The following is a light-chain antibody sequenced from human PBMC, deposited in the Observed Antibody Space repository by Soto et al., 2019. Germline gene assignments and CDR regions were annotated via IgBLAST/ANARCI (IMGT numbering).Light chain of an antibody. V-gene: IGKV3-20*01. J-gene: IGKJ4*01. CDR2: GAS. CDR1: QSVINTN. Sequence: EIVLTQSPGTLSLSPGERATLSCRASQSVINTNLAWYPHKPGQAPRLLIHGASSRATGIPDRFSGSGSGPDFTLTISVPAPDDFAVYSCQQFGSSPPVTFGGGTKVEIK. CDR3: QQFGSSPPVT.